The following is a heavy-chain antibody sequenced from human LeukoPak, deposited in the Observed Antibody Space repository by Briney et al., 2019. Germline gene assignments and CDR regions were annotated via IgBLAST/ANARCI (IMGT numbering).Heavy chain of an antibody. CDR1: GFTFSSYW. Sequence: GGSLRLSCAASGFTFSSYWMHWVRQAPGKGLVWVSRINSDGSSTNYADSVKGRFTISRDNAKNTLYLQMNSLRAEDTAVYYCARDSPGYYDSSGYHNAEYFQHWGQGTLVTVCS. CDR2: INSDGSST. J-gene: IGHJ1*01. V-gene: IGHV3-74*01. D-gene: IGHD3-22*01. CDR3: ARDSPGYYDSSGYHNAEYFQH.